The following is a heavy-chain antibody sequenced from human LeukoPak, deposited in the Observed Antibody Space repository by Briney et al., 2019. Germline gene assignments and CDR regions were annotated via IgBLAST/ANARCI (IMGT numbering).Heavy chain of an antibody. J-gene: IGHJ5*02. CDR1: GFTFSDYY. CDR3: ARDLSYYGSGSHCNGYNSFDP. D-gene: IGHD3-10*01. Sequence: GGSLRLSCAASGFTFSDYYMSWIRQAPGKGLEWVSYISSSSSYTNYADSVKGRFTISRDNAKNSLYLHMNSLRAEDTAVYYCARDLSYYGSGSHCNGYNSFDPWGQGTLVTVSS. CDR2: ISSSSSYT. V-gene: IGHV3-11*06.